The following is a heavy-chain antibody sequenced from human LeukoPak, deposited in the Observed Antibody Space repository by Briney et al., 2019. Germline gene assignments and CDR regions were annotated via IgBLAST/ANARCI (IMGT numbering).Heavy chain of an antibody. D-gene: IGHD3-10*01. CDR2: IRYDGSNK. J-gene: IGHJ4*02. CDR1: GFTFSSYG. Sequence: GSLRLPCAASGFTFSSYGMHWVRQAPGKGLEWVAYIRYDGSNKYYEDSMKGRFTISRDNAKNSLYLQMNSLRVEDTAVYYCAKLAKYFYGSETYYFFEHWGQGTPVTASS. V-gene: IGHV3-30*02. CDR3: AKLAKYFYGSETYYFFEH.